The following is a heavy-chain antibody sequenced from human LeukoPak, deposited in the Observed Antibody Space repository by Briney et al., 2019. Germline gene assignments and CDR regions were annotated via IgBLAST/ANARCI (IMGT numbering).Heavy chain of an antibody. CDR3: ARDEYSVGLAGPA. CDR2: ISSSSSYI. CDR1: GFTFSSYA. Sequence: GRSLRLSCAASGFTFSSYAMHWVRQAPGKGLEWVSSISSSSSYIYYADSVKGRFTISRDNAKNFLYLQMNSLRAEDTALYYCARDEYSVGLAGPAWGQGTLVTVSS. D-gene: IGHD2/OR15-2a*01. V-gene: IGHV3-21*04. J-gene: IGHJ4*02.